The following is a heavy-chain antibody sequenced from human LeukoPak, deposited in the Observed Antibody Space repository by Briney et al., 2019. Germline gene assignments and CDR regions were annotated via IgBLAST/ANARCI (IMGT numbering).Heavy chain of an antibody. Sequence: ASVKVSCKASGYTFTSYGISWVRQAPGQGLEWMGWINPNSGGTNYAQKFQGRVTMTRDTSISTAYMELSRLRSDDTAVYYCARDLDGEYFQHWGQGTLVTVSS. CDR3: ARDLDGEYFQH. CDR2: INPNSGGT. V-gene: IGHV1-2*02. CDR1: GYTFTSYG. J-gene: IGHJ1*01. D-gene: IGHD1-1*01.